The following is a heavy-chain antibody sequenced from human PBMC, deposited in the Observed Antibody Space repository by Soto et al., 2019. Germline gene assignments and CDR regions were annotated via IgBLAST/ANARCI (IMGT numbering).Heavy chain of an antibody. CDR2: INAGNGNT. Sequence: QGQLVQSGAEEKKPGASVKVSCKASGYTFTGYAMHWVRQAPGQRLEWMGWINAGNGNTKYSQKFQGRVTITRDTSACTAYMELSSLRSEDTAVYYCARSAVSPFGGLIGPFDYWGQGNLVTVSS. J-gene: IGHJ4*02. V-gene: IGHV1-3*05. CDR1: GYTFTGYA. D-gene: IGHD3-16*02. CDR3: ARSAVSPFGGLIGPFDY.